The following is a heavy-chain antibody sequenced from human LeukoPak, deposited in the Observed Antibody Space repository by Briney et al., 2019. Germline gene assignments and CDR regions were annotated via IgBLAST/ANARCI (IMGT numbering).Heavy chain of an antibody. CDR1: GFTFSSYG. J-gene: IGHJ6*03. Sequence: GGSLRLSCAASGFTFSSYGMHWVRQAPGKGPEWVAFIRYDGSNKYYADSVKGRFTISRDNSKNTLYLQMNSLRAEDTAVYYCAKAGYSSSKKSYYYYMDVWGKGTTVTVSS. V-gene: IGHV3-30*02. CDR3: AKAGYSSSKKSYYYYMDV. D-gene: IGHD6-6*01. CDR2: IRYDGSNK.